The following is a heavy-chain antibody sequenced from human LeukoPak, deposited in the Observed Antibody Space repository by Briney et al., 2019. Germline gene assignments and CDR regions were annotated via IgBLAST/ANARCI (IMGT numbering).Heavy chain of an antibody. J-gene: IGHJ5*02. CDR3: ASSKTNGDSSGWYAWFDP. CDR1: GGSSSSYY. CDR2: IYYSGST. Sequence: PSETLSLTCTVSGGSSSSYYWSWIRQPPGKGLEWIGYIYYSGSTKYNPSLKSRVSISVGKSKNQFSLKLSSATAADTAVYYCASSKTNGDSSGWYAWFDPWGQGTLVTVSS. V-gene: IGHV4-59*01. D-gene: IGHD6-19*01.